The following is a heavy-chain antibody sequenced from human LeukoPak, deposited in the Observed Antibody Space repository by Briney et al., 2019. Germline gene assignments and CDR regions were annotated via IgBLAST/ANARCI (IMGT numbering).Heavy chain of an antibody. V-gene: IGHV4-59*01. CDR1: AGSISRFY. CDR3: AINDYYGLGERPGWFDP. Sequence: SETLSLTCTVSAGSISRFYWSWLRQPPGKGLEWIGHIYYSGSTKYNSSLKSRVTISVDTSKNQFSLKLSSVTAADTAVYYCAINDYYGLGERPGWFDPWGQGTLVTVSS. J-gene: IGHJ5*02. CDR2: IYYSGST. D-gene: IGHD3-10*01.